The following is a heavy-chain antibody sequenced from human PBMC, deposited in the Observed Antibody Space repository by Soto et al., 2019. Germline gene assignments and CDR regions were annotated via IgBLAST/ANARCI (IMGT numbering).Heavy chain of an antibody. CDR3: ASSRKGGWTCDH. CDR2: IHYSGST. Sequence: QVQLQESFPGLVKPSQTLSLTCTFSGDSISSGGYYWSWVRQHPGKGLEWIGYIHYSGSTYYTPSLKSRLTIAIDTSENQFSLKLNSVSAAYTAVYYCASSRKGGWTCDHWGQRILVTVTT. V-gene: IGHV4-31*03. CDR1: GDSISSGGYY. D-gene: IGHD6-19*01. J-gene: IGHJ4*02.